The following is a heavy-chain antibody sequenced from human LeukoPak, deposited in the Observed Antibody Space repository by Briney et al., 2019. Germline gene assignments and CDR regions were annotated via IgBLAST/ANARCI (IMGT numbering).Heavy chain of an antibody. CDR2: IYSGGST. J-gene: IGHJ5*02. CDR1: GFTFSSYA. CDR3: ARVIRQWLVRWFDP. Sequence: GGSLRLSCAASGFTFSSYAMSWVRQAPGKGLEWVSVIYSGGSTYYADSVKGRFTISRDNSKNTLYLRMNSLRAEDTAVYYCARVIRQWLVRWFDPWGQGTLVTVSS. D-gene: IGHD6-19*01. V-gene: IGHV3-66*01.